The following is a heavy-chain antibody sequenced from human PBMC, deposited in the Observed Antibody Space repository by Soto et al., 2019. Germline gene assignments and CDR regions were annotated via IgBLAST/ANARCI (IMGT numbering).Heavy chain of an antibody. CDR1: GFTFSNYG. Sequence: QVQLVESGGGVVQPGRSLRLSCAASGFTFSNYGMHWVRQAPGKGLEWVAVFWLDEENIYYAESVKGRFTISRDNSKSTVYRQMNSLRAEDTAVYYCARDGIPLVPFFDPWGQGTLVIVSS. D-gene: IGHD6-6*01. CDR3: ARDGIPLVPFFDP. V-gene: IGHV3-33*01. CDR2: FWLDEENI. J-gene: IGHJ5*02.